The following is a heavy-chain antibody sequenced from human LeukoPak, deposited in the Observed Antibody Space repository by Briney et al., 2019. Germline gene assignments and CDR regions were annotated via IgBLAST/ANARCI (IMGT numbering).Heavy chain of an antibody. D-gene: IGHD4-17*01. CDR1: GGSISSGGYY. Sequence: SETLSLTCTVSGGSISSGGYYWSWIRQHPGKGLEFIGYILYSGSTHYNPSLKSRVTISVDTSKNHFSLNLGSVTAADTAVYYCARGAPTVTTFFDYWGQGTLVTVSS. CDR2: ILYSGST. J-gene: IGHJ4*02. V-gene: IGHV4-31*03. CDR3: ARGAPTVTTFFDY.